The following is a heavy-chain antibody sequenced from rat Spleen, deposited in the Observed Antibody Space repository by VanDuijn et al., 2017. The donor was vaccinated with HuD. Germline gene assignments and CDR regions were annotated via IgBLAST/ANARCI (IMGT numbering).Heavy chain of an antibody. D-gene: IGHD5-1*01. Sequence: EVQLKESGPGLAQPSQTLSLTCTVSGFSLTDHSVHWVRQPPGKGLEWMGVMWSGGSTAYNSALKSRLSISRDTSKSQVFLKMNSLQTEDTAIYYCTRDGTGGFDYWGQGVMVTVSS. CDR2: MWSGGST. J-gene: IGHJ2*01. V-gene: IGHV2S63*01. CDR3: TRDGTGGFDY. CDR1: GFSLTDHS.